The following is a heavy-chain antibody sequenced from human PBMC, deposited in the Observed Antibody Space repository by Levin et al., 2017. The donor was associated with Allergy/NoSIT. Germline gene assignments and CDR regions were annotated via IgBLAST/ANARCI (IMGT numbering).Heavy chain of an antibody. CDR2: IYRSGDT. D-gene: IGHD3-9*01. CDR1: GDSISSGGYS. J-gene: IGHJ4*02. V-gene: IGHV4-30-2*01. Sequence: LRLSCAVSGDSISSGGYSWSWIRQPPGKGLEWIGEIYRSGDTNHNPSLRSRVTMSVDKSKNHFSLKLSSVTAADTAVYYCATVEGLFCSGVSCSYSFHYWGQGALVTVSS. CDR3: ATVEGLFCSGVSCSYSFHY.